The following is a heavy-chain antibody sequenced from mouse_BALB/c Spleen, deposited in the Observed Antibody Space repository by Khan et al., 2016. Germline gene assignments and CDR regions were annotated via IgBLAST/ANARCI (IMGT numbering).Heavy chain of an antibody. V-gene: IGHV5-6-3*01. Sequence: EVELVESGGGLVQPGGSLKLSCAASGFTFSNYGMSWVRQTPDKRLELVATINSNGGNTYYPDSVKGRFTISRDNSYNTLYLQLSSLKSEDTAMXYCARIYNYGSPYFDYWGQGATLTVSS. D-gene: IGHD1-1*01. CDR3: ARIYNYGSPYFDY. CDR1: GFTFSNYG. CDR2: INSNGGNT. J-gene: IGHJ2*01.